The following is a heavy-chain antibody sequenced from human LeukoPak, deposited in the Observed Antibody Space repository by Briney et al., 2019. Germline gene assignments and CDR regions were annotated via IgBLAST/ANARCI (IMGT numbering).Heavy chain of an antibody. CDR1: GFTFSGYA. CDR3: ARASAAAGTNWFDP. J-gene: IGHJ5*02. Sequence: GRSLRLSCAASGFTFSGYAMHWVRQAPGKGLEWVAVISYDGSNKYYADSVKGRFTISRDNPKNTLYLQMNSLRAEDTAVYYCARASAAAGTNWFDPWGQGTLVTVSS. D-gene: IGHD6-13*01. CDR2: ISYDGSNK. V-gene: IGHV3-30-3*01.